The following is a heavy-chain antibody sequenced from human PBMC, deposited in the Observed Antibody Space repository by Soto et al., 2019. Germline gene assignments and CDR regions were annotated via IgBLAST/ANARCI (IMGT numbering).Heavy chain of an antibody. D-gene: IGHD3-10*01. CDR2: IYHSGST. V-gene: IGHV4-30-2*01. CDR1: GGSISSGGYS. Sequence: QLQLQESGSGLVKPSQTLSLTCAVSGGSISSGGYSWSRIRQPPGKGLEWIGYIYHSGSTYYNPSLKSRVSISVDRSKNQFSLKLSSVTAADTAVYYCARASMVRGVDWFDPWGQGTLVTVSS. CDR3: ARASMVRGVDWFDP. J-gene: IGHJ5*02.